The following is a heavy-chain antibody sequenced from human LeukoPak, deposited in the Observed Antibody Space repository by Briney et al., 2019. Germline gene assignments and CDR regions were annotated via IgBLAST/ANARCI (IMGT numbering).Heavy chain of an antibody. J-gene: IGHJ5*02. CDR2: IHPDGSIT. V-gene: IGHV3-74*03. CDR3: APQQTYSPYNWFDP. Sequence: GGSLRLSCVGSGFTISNYWMHWVRQAPGMGLVWVSRIHPDGSITTYADSAKGRFTISRDNAKNTLYLQMNSLRAEDTAVYYCAPQQTYSPYNWFDPWGQGTLVTVSS. CDR1: GFTISNYW. D-gene: IGHD5-12*01.